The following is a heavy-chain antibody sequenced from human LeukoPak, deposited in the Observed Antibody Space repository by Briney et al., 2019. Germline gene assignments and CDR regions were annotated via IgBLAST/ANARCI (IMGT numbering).Heavy chain of an antibody. CDR1: GGSFTGYY. Sequence: SETLSHTCAVYGGSFTGYYWSWIRQPPGKGLEWIGEINHSGSTNYNPSLKSRVTISVDTSKNQFSLKLSSVTAADTAVYYCARGLRYFDWGQGTLATVSS. CDR2: INHSGST. J-gene: IGHJ4*02. V-gene: IGHV4-34*01. CDR3: ARGLRYFD. D-gene: IGHD3-9*01.